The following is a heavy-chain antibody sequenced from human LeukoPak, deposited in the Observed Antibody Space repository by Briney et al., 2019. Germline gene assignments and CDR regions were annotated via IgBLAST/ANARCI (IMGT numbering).Heavy chain of an antibody. CDR2: ISGVGTFI. V-gene: IGHV3-21*01. CDR1: GFTFTSYA. D-gene: IGHD6-6*01. CDR3: TRSSMAALAVDS. Sequence: PGGPLRLSCAASGFTFTSYAMNWVRPAPGAGLEGVASISGVGTFIYYADSVKGRLTISRDNTKNSLYLQMNGLRAEDTAVYYCTRSSMAALAVDSGGQGTLVTVSS. J-gene: IGHJ4*02.